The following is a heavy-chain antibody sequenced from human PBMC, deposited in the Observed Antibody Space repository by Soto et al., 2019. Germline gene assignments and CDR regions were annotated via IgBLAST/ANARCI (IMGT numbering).Heavy chain of an antibody. CDR1: GGSISSGGYY. V-gene: IGHV4-31*03. Sequence: PSETLSLTCTVSGGSISSGGYYWSWIRQHPGKGLEWIGYIYYSGSTYYNPSLKSRVTISVDTSKNQFSLKLSSVTAADTAVYYCARVVGPGQWLVHEPLNWFDPWGQGTLVTVSS. CDR2: IYYSGST. J-gene: IGHJ5*02. D-gene: IGHD6-19*01. CDR3: ARVVGPGQWLVHEPLNWFDP.